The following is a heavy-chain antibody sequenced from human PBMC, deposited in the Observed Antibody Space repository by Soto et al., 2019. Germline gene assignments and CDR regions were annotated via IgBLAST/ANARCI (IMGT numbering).Heavy chain of an antibody. CDR1: GYTFTGYY. J-gene: IGHJ6*02. D-gene: IGHD5-18*01. V-gene: IGHV1-2*02. Sequence: ASVKVSCKASGYTFTGYYMHWVRQAPGQGLEWMGWINPNSGGTNYAQKFQGRVTMTRDTSISTAYMELSRLRSDDTAVYYCARGAVDTAMVGPWTYYYGMDVWGQGTTVPVS. CDR3: ARGAVDTAMVGPWTYYYGMDV. CDR2: INPNSGGT.